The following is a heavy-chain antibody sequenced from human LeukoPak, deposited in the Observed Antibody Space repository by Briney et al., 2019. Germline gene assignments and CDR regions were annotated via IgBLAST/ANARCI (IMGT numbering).Heavy chain of an antibody. V-gene: IGHV3-23*01. J-gene: IGHJ4*02. D-gene: IGHD2-2*01. CDR1: GFTFSSYA. Sequence: GGSLRLSCAASGFTFSSYAMSWVRQAPGKGLEWVSAISGSGGSTYYADSVKGRFTISRDNSKNTLYLQMNSLRAEDTAVYYCAKDQGPLGYCSSTSCSEFDYWGQGTLVTVSS. CDR2: ISGSGGST. CDR3: AKDQGPLGYCSSTSCSEFDY.